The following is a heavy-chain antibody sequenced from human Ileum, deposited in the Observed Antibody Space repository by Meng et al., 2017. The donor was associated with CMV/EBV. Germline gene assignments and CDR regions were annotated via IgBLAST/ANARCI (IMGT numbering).Heavy chain of an antibody. CDR3: ARGGVWRLGSWYGDF. J-gene: IGHJ4*02. CDR2: IKSTGSPT. V-gene: IGHV3-23*05. D-gene: IGHD6-13*01. Sequence: GGSLRLSCAASGFTFSTYAMSWVRQAPGKGLEWVSTIKSTGSPTYYADSVKGRFTISRDNSKNTVYLQMNSLRAGDTAVYYCARGGVWRLGSWYGDFWGQGTLVTVSS. CDR1: GFTFSTYA.